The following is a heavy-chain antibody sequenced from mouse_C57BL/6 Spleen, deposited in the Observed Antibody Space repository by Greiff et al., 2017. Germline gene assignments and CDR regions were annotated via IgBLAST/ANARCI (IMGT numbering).Heavy chain of an antibody. CDR1: GFSLSTSGMG. J-gene: IGHJ4*01. CDR2: IYWDDDK. V-gene: IGHV8-12*01. Sequence: QVTLKESGPGILQSSQTLSLTCSFSGFSLSTSGMGVSWIRQPSGKGLEWLAHIYWDDDKRYNPSLKSRLTISKDTSSNHVFLNITSVDTADTATYYCARREGVYYAMDYWGQGTSVTVSS. CDR3: ARREGVYYAMDY.